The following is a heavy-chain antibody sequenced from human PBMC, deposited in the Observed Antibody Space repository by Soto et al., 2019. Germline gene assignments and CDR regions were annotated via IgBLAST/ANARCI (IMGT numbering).Heavy chain of an antibody. J-gene: IGHJ3*01. CDR2: TSYDGSKK. CDR1: GFTFSSYG. D-gene: IGHD5-12*01. V-gene: IGHV3-30*18. CDR3: ANPEYSGYGGIDAFDL. Sequence: QVQLVESGGGVVQPGRSLRLSCAASGFTFSSYGMHWVRQAPCRGLEWVAATSYDGSKKYYADSVKGRFTISRDNSKNTLYLEMNSLRAEDTAVYYCANPEYSGYGGIDAFDLWGQGTMVTVSS.